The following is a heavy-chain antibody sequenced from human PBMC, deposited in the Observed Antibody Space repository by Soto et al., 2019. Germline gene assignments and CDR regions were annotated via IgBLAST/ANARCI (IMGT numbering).Heavy chain of an antibody. CDR2: INPYSGGA. J-gene: IGHJ3*02. D-gene: IGHD2-21*01. CDR3: ARLMHYSHSGGSSHSGFDM. Sequence: QVQLVQSGAEVKKPGASVKVSCEASGYTFTDYFIHWVRQAPGQGLEWIGWINPYSGGADLSQKFQGRVTMTRDTSISTAYMEVSSLRSDDTAVFYYARLMHYSHSGGSSHSGFDMWGQGTLVTVSS. V-gene: IGHV1-2*02. CDR1: GYTFTDYF.